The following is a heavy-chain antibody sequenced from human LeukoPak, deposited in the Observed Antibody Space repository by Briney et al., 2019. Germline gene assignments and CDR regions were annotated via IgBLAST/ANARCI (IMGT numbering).Heavy chain of an antibody. CDR2: IIPILGIT. Sequence: GASVKVSCKASGGTFSSYAISWVRQAPGQGLEWMGRIIPILGITNYAQKFQGRVTITADKSTSTAYMGLSRLRSEDTAVYYCAYYYDSSGYRTSFDYWGQGTLVTVSS. V-gene: IGHV1-69*04. J-gene: IGHJ4*02. CDR1: GGTFSSYA. CDR3: AYYYDSSGYRTSFDY. D-gene: IGHD3-22*01.